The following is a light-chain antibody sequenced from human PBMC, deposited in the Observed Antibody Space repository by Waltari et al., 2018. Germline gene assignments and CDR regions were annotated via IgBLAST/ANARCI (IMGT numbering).Light chain of an antibody. CDR3: CSYLGRSVV. CDR1: NSNVGGNNY. V-gene: IGLV2-23*02. J-gene: IGLJ2*01. Sequence: QSALTQPASVSGSPGQSITISCTGSNSNVGGNNYVSWYQQHPGKAPKLMIYDVSQRSSGVSDRFSGSKAGNTASLTISGLQAEDDADYYCCSYLGRSVVFGGGTKLTVL. CDR2: DVS.